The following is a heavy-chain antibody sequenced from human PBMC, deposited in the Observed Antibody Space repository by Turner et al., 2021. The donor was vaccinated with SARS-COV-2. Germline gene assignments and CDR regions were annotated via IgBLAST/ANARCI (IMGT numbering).Heavy chain of an antibody. J-gene: IGHJ4*02. V-gene: IGHV3-23*01. CDR3: AKSIPSTGFVFDY. Sequence: EVRVLESGGRLVQPGGSLRRSCAASGFTFSDYAMSWVRQAPGKGLQWVSTVSGTGSSTYYADSVKGRFSISRDNSKNTLYLQLISLRADDTAVYYCAKSIPSTGFVFDYWGQGTLVTVSS. CDR2: VSGTGSST. D-gene: IGHD3-9*01. CDR1: GFTFSDYA.